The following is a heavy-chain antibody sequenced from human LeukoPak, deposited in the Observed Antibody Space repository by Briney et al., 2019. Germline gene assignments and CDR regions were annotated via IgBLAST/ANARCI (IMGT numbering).Heavy chain of an antibody. V-gene: IGHV3-23*01. J-gene: IGHJ4*02. Sequence: GGSLRLSCAASGFTFSNSAMSWVRQAPGKGLEWASTLSGSGITTYYADSVKGRFTISRDNSKSTLYLQMNSLRVEDTALYYCVRDETGSSWYNWGQGTLVTVSS. D-gene: IGHD6-13*01. CDR3: VRDETGSSWYN. CDR1: GFTFSNSA. CDR2: LSGSGITT.